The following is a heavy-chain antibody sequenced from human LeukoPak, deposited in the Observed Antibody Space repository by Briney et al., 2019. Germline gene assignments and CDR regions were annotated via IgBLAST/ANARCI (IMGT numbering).Heavy chain of an antibody. D-gene: IGHD6-13*01. CDR2: IWCDGSNK. J-gene: IGHJ4*02. V-gene: IGHV3-33*01. CDR1: GLMFSSYG. Sequence: GGSVTLSCAASGLMFSSYGMHWVRQAPGKGLEWVAVIWCDGSNKYYADFVKGRFTISRDNSKNTLYLQIKNLRVEDTALYYCVSAAGPFANWGQGTLVTVSS. CDR3: VSAAGPFAN.